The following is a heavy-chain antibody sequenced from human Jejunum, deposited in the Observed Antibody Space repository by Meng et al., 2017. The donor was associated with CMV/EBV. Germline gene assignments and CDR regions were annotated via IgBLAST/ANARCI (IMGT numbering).Heavy chain of an antibody. CDR1: GGSISSSDYY. D-gene: IGHD6-25*01. CDR2: IYYRGDT. J-gene: IGHJ4*02. CDR3: ARVTVVSQRFDY. Sequence: SGGSISSSDYYGGWVRQPPGKGLEWIGTIYYRGDTYYSPSLESRLSISVDTSKNHFSLRLRSVTAADTAVYYCARVTVVSQRFDYWGQGTLVTVSS. V-gene: IGHV4-39*07.